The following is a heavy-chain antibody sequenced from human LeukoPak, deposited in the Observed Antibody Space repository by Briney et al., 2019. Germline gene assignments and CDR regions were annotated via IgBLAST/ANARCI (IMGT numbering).Heavy chain of an antibody. V-gene: IGHV3-20*04. Sequence: GGSLRLSCAASGFSFDDYAMHWVRQAPGKGLEWVSGINWNGGSTGYADSVKGRFTISRDNAKNSLYLQMNSLRAEDTALYYCARVLYDSSGYYRLYYFDYWGQGTLVTVSS. J-gene: IGHJ4*02. D-gene: IGHD3-22*01. CDR1: GFSFDDYA. CDR3: ARVLYDSSGYYRLYYFDY. CDR2: INWNGGST.